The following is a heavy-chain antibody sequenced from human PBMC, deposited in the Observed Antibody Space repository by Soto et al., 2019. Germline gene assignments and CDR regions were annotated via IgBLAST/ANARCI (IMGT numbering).Heavy chain of an antibody. Sequence: QVQLQESGPGLVKPSETLSLTCTVSGGSISSYYWSWIRQPRGKGLEWIGYIYYSGGTNYNPYLKSRVTISVDTPTNQFSLQLTSVTAADTAVYSCARRGGIVGATKAFDIWGQGTMVTVSS. CDR2: IYYSGGT. CDR3: ARRGGIVGATKAFDI. D-gene: IGHD1-26*01. J-gene: IGHJ3*02. CDR1: GGSISSYY. V-gene: IGHV4-59*08.